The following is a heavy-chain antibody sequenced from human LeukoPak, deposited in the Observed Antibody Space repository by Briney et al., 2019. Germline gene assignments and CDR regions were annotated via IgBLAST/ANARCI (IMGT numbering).Heavy chain of an antibody. CDR1: GYTFTDYY. V-gene: IGHV1-69-2*01. D-gene: IGHD3-10*01. J-gene: IGHJ6*03. CDR2: VDPEDGET. CDR3: ATDDPMVRGPPRYYYYYMDV. Sequence: ASVKISCKVSGYTFTDYYMDWVQQAPGKGLEWMGLVDPEDGETIYAEKFQGRVTITADTSTDTAYMELSSLRSEDTAVYYCATDDPMVRGPPRYYYYYMDVWGTGTTVTVCS.